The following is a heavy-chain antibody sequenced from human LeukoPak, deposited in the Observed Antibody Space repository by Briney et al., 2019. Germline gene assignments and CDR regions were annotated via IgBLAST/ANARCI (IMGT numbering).Heavy chain of an antibody. D-gene: IGHD3-10*01. J-gene: IGHJ4*02. V-gene: IGHV1-69*04. CDR3: ARRHATMVRGAFDY. Sequence: GASVKVSCKASGGTFSSYAISWVRQAPGQGLEWMGRIIPIFGIANYAQKFQGRVTITADKSTSTAYMELSSLRSEDTAMYYCARRHATMVRGAFDYWGRGTLVTVSS. CDR2: IIPIFGIA. CDR1: GGTFSSYA.